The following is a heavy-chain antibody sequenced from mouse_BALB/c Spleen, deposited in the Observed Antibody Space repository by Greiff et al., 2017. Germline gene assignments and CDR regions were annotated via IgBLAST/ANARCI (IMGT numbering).Heavy chain of an antibody. CDR2: IRNKANGYTT. J-gene: IGHJ4*01. D-gene: IGHD2-14*01. CDR1: GFTFTDYY. CDR3: ARDLYRYYAMDY. V-gene: IGHV7-3*02. Sequence: EVKLVESGGGLVQPGGSLRLSCATSGFTFTDYYMSWVRQPPGKALEWLGVIRNKANGYTTEYSASVKGRFTISRDNSQSILYLQMNTLRAEDSATYYCARDLYRYYAMDYWGQGTSVTVSS.